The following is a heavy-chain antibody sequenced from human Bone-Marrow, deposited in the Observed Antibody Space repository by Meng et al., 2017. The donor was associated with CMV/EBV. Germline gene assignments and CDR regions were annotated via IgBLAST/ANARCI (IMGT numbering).Heavy chain of an antibody. Sequence: ASVKVSCKASGYTFTSYGISWVRQAPGQGLEWMGWISAYNGNTNYAQKLQGRVTMTTDTSTSTAYMELRSLRSDDTAVYYCAREERIPPADYYYYGMDVWGQGTTVTVSS. CDR2: ISAYNGNT. D-gene: IGHD2-2*01. V-gene: IGHV1-18*01. J-gene: IGHJ6*02. CDR1: GYTFTSYG. CDR3: AREERIPPADYYYYGMDV.